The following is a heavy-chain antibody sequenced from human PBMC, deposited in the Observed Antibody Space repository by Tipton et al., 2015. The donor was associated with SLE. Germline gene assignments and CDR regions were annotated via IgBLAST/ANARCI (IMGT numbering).Heavy chain of an antibody. CDR3: AGGPSRGGYDCSLDD. D-gene: IGHD3-22*01. Sequence: QLVQSGPEVKKPGAAVKVSCKASGYTFTSYDINWVRQATGQGLEWMGWMNPNSGNTGYAQKFQGRVTITRKTSLSTAYMELSSIRSEDWTVDCCAGGPSRGGYDCSLDDRGQGTLVTVSS. J-gene: IGHJ4*01. CDR2: MNPNSGNT. V-gene: IGHV1-8*01. CDR1: GYTFTSYD.